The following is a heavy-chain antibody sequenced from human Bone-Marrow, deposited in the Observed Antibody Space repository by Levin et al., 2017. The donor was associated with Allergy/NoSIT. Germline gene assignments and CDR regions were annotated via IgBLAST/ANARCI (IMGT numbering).Heavy chain of an antibody. Sequence: LSLTCAASGFIFSSYAMNWVRHAPGKGLEWVSSVNAGGGNTDYGDSVKGRFTISRDNSKNTLYLQMNSLRAEDTAIYYCAKEWYYISPVEYWGQGILVTVSS. CDR1: GFIFSSYA. V-gene: IGHV3-23*01. J-gene: IGHJ4*02. CDR3: AKEWYYISPVEY. D-gene: IGHD3-9*01. CDR2: VNAGGGNT.